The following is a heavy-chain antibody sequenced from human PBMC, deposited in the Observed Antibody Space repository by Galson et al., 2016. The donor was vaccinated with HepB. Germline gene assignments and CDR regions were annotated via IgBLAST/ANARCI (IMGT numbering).Heavy chain of an antibody. CDR2: IPDNGNNK. CDR1: GFTLSTYH. CDR3: ARKTFSGTWRVGMDV. D-gene: IGHD1-1*01. Sequence: SLRLSCAASGFTLSTYHMHWVRQAPGKGLEWVALIPDNGNNKYYAASVKDRFSISKDNSKQKLYLQMNNLRVEETAVFYCARKTFSGTWRVGMDVWGKGTTVTVSS. J-gene: IGHJ6*04. V-gene: IGHV3-30-3*01.